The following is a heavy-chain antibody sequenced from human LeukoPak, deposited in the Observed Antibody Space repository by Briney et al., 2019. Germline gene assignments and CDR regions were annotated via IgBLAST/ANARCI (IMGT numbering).Heavy chain of an antibody. CDR3: ARSGNTGRNWYFDL. D-gene: IGHD3-10*01. CDR1: AFSFSDYN. V-gene: IGHV3-11*04. Sequence: PGGSLRLSCAASAFSFSDYNMSWIRQAPGKGLEWVSYISSSGSTIYYADSVKGRFTISRDNAKNSLYLQMNSLRAEDTAVYYCARSGNTGRNWYFDLWGRGTLVTVSS. CDR2: ISSSGSTI. J-gene: IGHJ2*01.